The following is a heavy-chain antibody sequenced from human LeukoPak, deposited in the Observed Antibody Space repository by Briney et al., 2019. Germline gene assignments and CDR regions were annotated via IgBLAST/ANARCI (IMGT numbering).Heavy chain of an antibody. CDR1: GYTFTSYY. V-gene: IGHV1-46*01. D-gene: IGHD3-22*01. CDR2: INPSGGST. CDR3: ARDAGSGYTLEY. Sequence: ASVKVSCKASGYTFTSYYMHWVRQAPGQGLVWMGIINPSGGSTSYAQKFQGRVTMTRDTSTSTVYMELSSLRSEDTAVYYCARDAGSGYTLEYWGQGTLVTVSS. J-gene: IGHJ4*02.